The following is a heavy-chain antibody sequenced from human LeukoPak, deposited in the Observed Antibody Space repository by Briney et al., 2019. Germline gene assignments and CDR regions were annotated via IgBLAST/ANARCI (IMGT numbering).Heavy chain of an antibody. CDR2: IYTSGST. Sequence: SETLSLTCTVSGGSISSYYWSWIRQPPGKGLEWIGRIYTSGSTNYNPSLKSRVTISVDTSKNQFSLKLSSVTAADTAVYYCARDRVAVPAGDWGQGTLVTVSS. D-gene: IGHD6-19*01. J-gene: IGHJ4*02. CDR3: ARDRVAVPAGD. V-gene: IGHV4-4*08. CDR1: GGSISSYY.